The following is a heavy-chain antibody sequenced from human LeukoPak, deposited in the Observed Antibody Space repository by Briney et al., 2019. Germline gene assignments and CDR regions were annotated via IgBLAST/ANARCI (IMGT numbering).Heavy chain of an antibody. V-gene: IGHV3-74*01. CDR3: AKGGALLWFGELLHILDF. Sequence: PGGSLRLSCAASGFTFSRYWMHWVRQAPGKGLVWVSRIGDDGSTTAYADSVKGRFTISRDNSKNTLSLQLNSLRDEDTAIYYCAKGGALLWFGELLHILDFWGQGTLVTVSS. D-gene: IGHD3-10*01. CDR2: IGDDGSTT. CDR1: GFTFSRYW. J-gene: IGHJ4*02.